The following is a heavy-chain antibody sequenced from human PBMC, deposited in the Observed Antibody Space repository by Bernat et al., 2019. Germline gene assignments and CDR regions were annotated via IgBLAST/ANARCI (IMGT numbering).Heavy chain of an antibody. Sequence: QVQLVESGGGVVQPGRSLRLSCAASGFTFSSYAMHWVRQAPGKGLEWVAVISYDGSNKYYADSVKGRFTISRDNSKNTLYLQMNSLRAEDTAVYYCARSLYPDIVVVVAATDAFDIWGQGTMVTVSS. V-gene: IGHV3-30-3*01. J-gene: IGHJ3*02. CDR1: GFTFSSYA. CDR3: ARSLYPDIVVVVAATDAFDI. D-gene: IGHD2-15*01. CDR2: ISYDGSNK.